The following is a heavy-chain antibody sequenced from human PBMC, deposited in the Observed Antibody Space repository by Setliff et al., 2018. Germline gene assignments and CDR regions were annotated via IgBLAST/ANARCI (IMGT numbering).Heavy chain of an antibody. J-gene: IGHJ4*02. CDR2: IKSKTDGGTT. D-gene: IGHD6-19*01. CDR1: GFTLNNAW. Sequence: PGGSLRLSCAASGFTLNNAWITWVRQAPGKGLEYIGRIKSKTDGGTTDYAAPVKGRFYIYRDSSKNSVFLQMSSLKTEDTAVYYCTTGYISGYYIGHWGLGTLVTVSS. V-gene: IGHV3-15*01. CDR3: TTGYISGYYIGH.